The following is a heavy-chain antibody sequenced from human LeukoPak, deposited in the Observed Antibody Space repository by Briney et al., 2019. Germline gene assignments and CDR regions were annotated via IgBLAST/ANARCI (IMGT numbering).Heavy chain of an antibody. CDR1: GFTLDDYA. D-gene: IGHD1-26*01. Sequence: GRSLRLSCAASGFTLDDYAMHWVRQAPGKGLEWVSGISWNSGSIGYADSVKGRFTISRDNAKNSLYLQMNSLRAEDTALYYCAKDIRSGSYYGYYFDYWGQGTLVTVSS. V-gene: IGHV3-9*01. CDR2: ISWNSGSI. J-gene: IGHJ4*02. CDR3: AKDIRSGSYYGYYFDY.